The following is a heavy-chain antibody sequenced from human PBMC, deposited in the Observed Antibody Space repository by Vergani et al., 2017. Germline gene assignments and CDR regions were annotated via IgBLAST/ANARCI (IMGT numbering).Heavy chain of an antibody. CDR1: GGSISSGSYY. V-gene: IGHV4-61*02. J-gene: IGHJ5*02. CDR2: IHTSGNT. Sequence: QVQLQESGPGLVKPSQTLSLTCTVSGGSISSGSYYWCWIRQPAGKGLGWIGRIHTSGNTNYNPSLQGRVTISVDTSKNQFSLKLSSVTSAETAVYYCARGLRLLLELFDPWGQGTLVTVSS. CDR3: ARGLRLLLELFDP. D-gene: IGHD3-3*01.